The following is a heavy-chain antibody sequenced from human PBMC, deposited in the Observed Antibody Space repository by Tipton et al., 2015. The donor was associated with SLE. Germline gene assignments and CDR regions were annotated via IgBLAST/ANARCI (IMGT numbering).Heavy chain of an antibody. D-gene: IGHD1-26*01. CDR2: IYYSGST. V-gene: IGHV4-38-2*02. CDR1: GYSISSGYY. CDR3: ARDLNSGSSVEAFDI. J-gene: IGHJ3*02. Sequence: TLSLTCTVSGYSISSGYYWGWIRQPPGKGLEWIGTIYYSGSTYYNPSLKSRVTISVDTSKKQFSLKLSSVTAADTAVYYCARDLNSGSSVEAFDIWGQGTMVTVSS.